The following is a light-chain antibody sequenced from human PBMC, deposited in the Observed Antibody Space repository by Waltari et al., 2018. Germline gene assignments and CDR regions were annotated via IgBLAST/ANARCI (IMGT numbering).Light chain of an antibody. CDR1: QSVSNNY. V-gene: IGKV3-20*01. CDR2: GAW. Sequence: ETVLTQSPGTLSLSPGEGATLSCRASQSVSNNYLAWYQQRPGQAPRLLFTGAWIRPTGIPDRFSGSGSGTDFTLTISRLEPEDFAVYYCQQYGNSPGTFGQGTRVEI. CDR3: QQYGNSPGT. J-gene: IGKJ1*01.